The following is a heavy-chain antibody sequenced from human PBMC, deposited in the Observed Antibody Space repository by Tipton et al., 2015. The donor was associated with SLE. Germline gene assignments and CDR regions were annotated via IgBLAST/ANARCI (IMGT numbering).Heavy chain of an antibody. CDR1: GGSISRGSYY. Sequence: TLSLTCTVSGGSISRGSYYWSWIRQPAGKGLEWIGRIYYSGSTNYNPSLKSRVTISVDTSKNQFSLKLSSVTAADTAVYYCARRLTRYSGYDYFDYWGQGTLVTVSS. CDR2: IYYSGST. D-gene: IGHD5-12*01. V-gene: IGHV4-61*02. CDR3: ARRLTRYSGYDYFDY. J-gene: IGHJ4*02.